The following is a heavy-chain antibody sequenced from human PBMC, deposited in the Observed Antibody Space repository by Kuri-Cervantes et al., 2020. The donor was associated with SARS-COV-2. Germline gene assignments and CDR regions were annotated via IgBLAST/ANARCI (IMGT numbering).Heavy chain of an antibody. Sequence: SVKVSCKASGDTFSAYAISWVRQAPGQGLEWMGGLSPVLRTTHYAQKFQGRLTITADNSTTTAYMDLGSLKSDDTAVYYCAVGGEYQMLGPYLNYWGQGTPVTVSS. CDR2: LSPVLRTT. CDR1: GDTFSAYA. D-gene: IGHD3-16*01. V-gene: IGHV1-69*10. CDR3: AVGGEYQMLGPYLNY. J-gene: IGHJ4*02.